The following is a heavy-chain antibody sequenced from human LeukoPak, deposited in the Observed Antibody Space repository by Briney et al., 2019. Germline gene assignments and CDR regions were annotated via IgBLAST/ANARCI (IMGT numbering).Heavy chain of an antibody. J-gene: IGHJ4*02. CDR2: ISAYNGNT. Sequence: ASVKVSCKASGYTFTSYGISWVRQAPGQGLEWMGWISAYNGNTNYAQKLQGRVTMTTDTSTSTACMELRSLRSDDTAVYYCARTTSGSYYSPYWGQGTLVTVSS. V-gene: IGHV1-18*01. D-gene: IGHD1-26*01. CDR1: GYTFTSYG. CDR3: ARTTSGSYYSPY.